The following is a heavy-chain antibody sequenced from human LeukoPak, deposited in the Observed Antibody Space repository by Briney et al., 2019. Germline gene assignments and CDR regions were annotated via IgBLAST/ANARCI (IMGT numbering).Heavy chain of an antibody. CDR2: INPNSGDT. V-gene: IGHV1-2*02. Sequence: ASVKVSCKASGYTFTGYYMHWVRQAPGQGLEWMGWINPNSGDTNYAQKFQGRVTMTRDASLSTAYMELSRLTSDDTAMYYCARDRTSGYNWFDPWGQGTLVTVSS. CDR3: ARDRTSGYNWFDP. J-gene: IGHJ5*02. D-gene: IGHD3-22*01. CDR1: GYTFTGYY.